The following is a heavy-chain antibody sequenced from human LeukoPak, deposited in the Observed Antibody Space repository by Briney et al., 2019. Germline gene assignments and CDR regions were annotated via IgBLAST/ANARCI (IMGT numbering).Heavy chain of an antibody. Sequence: ASVKVSCKASGYTSTNYGISWVRQAPGQGLEWMGWISVYNGNTNFAQKLQGRVTLTTDTSTGTAYMELRSLRSDDTAVYYCAGYYYDTSGYPRPCFDPWGQGTLVTVSS. J-gene: IGHJ5*02. D-gene: IGHD3-22*01. CDR3: AGYYYDTSGYPRPCFDP. CDR1: GYTSTNYG. CDR2: ISVYNGNT. V-gene: IGHV1-18*01.